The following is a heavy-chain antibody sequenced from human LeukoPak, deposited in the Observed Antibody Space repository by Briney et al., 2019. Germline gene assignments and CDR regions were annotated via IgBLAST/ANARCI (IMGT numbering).Heavy chain of an antibody. Sequence: SQTLSLTCAISGDSVSSDRAAWNAIRQSPSRGLEWLGRTYYRSKWCNDYAVSLKSRITINPDTSKNQFSLQLNSVTPEDTALYYGARDYYYGMDVWGQGTTVTVSS. J-gene: IGHJ6*02. CDR1: GDSVSSDRAA. V-gene: IGHV6-1*01. CDR3: ARDYYYGMDV. CDR2: TYYRSKWCN.